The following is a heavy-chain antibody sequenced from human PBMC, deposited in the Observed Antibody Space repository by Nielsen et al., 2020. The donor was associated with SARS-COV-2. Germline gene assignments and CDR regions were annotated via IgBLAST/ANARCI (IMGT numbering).Heavy chain of an antibody. D-gene: IGHD3-22*01. V-gene: IGHV3-7*03. Sequence: GGSLRLSCAASGFTFSSYGMNWVRQAPGKGLEWVANIKQDGSEKYYVDSVKGRFTISRDNAKNSLYLQMNSLRAEDTAVYYCARDAKVYYDSFYYYGMDVWGQGTTVTVSS. CDR3: ARDAKVYYDSFYYYGMDV. CDR1: GFTFSSYG. CDR2: IKQDGSEK. J-gene: IGHJ6*02.